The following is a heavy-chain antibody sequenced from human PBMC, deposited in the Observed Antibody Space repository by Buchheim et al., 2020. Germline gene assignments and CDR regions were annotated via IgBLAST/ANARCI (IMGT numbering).Heavy chain of an antibody. CDR3: ARDVYGGNLNWFDP. Sequence: QVQLQESGPGLVKPSGTLSLTCAVSGGSISSSNWWSWVRQPPGKGLEWIGVFYHSGITNYNPSLKSRVTISLDKSQNQFSLKLSSVTAADTAVYYCARDVYGGNLNWFDPWGQGTL. CDR2: FYHSGIT. J-gene: IGHJ5*02. V-gene: IGHV4-4*02. D-gene: IGHD4-23*01. CDR1: GGSISSSNW.